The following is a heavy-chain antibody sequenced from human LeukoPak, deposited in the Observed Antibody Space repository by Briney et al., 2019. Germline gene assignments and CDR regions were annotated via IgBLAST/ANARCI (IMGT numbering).Heavy chain of an antibody. J-gene: IGHJ4*02. CDR2: ISYSGST. D-gene: IGHD5/OR15-5a*01. CDR1: GVSISSNSQY. CDR3: ARIPGTSTLDY. V-gene: IGHV4-39*01. Sequence: SETLSLTCTVSGVSISSNSQYWAWIRQPPGKGLEWLGTISYSGSTHYNPSLKSRVTISIDTTKNQFSLKPSSMTAADTAVYYCARIPGTSTLDYWGQGTLVTVSS.